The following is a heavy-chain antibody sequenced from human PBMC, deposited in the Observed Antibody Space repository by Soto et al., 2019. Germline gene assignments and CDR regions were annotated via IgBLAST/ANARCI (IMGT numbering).Heavy chain of an antibody. V-gene: IGHV4-30-2*01. CDR3: AGMPYTSGLRFDP. CDR2: IYQSGVT. CDR1: GDSYSISTYS. D-gene: IGHD6-19*01. J-gene: IGHJ5*02. Sequence: TLSLTCNMSGDSYSISTYSWSWIRQPPGKALQWIGFIYQSGVTSYNPSLASRVSISLDRSNNQCSLKLKSVTAADTAVYFCAGMPYTSGLRFDPWGPGTLVTVSS.